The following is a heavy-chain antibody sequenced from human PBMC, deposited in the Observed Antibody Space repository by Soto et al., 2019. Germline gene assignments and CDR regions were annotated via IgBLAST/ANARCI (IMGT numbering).Heavy chain of an antibody. V-gene: IGHV1-18*01. CDR2: ISLQNGNT. CDR1: GYTFIKFN. Sequence: QVQLVQSGPEVKTPGASVKVSCKASGYTFIKFNIAWVRQAPGQGLEWMGWISLQNGNTKYAQQFQGRVTMTTDTATSTANMELGSLRSDDTAKCYCVRDEVGDSGGYFQYWGQGSLVIGSP. D-gene: IGHD6-25*01. J-gene: IGHJ1*01. CDR3: VRDEVGDSGGYFQY.